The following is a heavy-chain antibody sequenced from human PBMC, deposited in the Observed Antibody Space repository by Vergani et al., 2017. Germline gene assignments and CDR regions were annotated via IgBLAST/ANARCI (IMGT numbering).Heavy chain of an antibody. CDR1: GFTFSSYS. CDR2: ISSSSSYI. D-gene: IGHD6-19*01. V-gene: IGHV3-21*01. Sequence: EVQLVESGGGLVKPGGSLRLSCAASGFTFSSYSMNWVRQAPGKGLEWVSSISSSSSYIYYADSVKGRFTISRDNAKNSLYLQMNSLRAEDTAVYYCARYGGIAVPYYCYYMDVWGKGTTVTVSS. J-gene: IGHJ6*03. CDR3: ARYGGIAVPYYCYYMDV.